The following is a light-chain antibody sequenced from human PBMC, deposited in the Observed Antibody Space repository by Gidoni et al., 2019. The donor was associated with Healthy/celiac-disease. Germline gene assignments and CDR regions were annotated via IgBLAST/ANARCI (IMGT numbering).Light chain of an antibody. CDR3: AAWDDSLSVVV. CDR1: SSNIGSNY. CDR2: RNN. J-gene: IGLJ2*01. Sequence: QSVRTQPPSASGPPGQRVTISCSGRSSNIGSNYVYWYQQLPGTAPKLLIYRNNQRPSGVPDRFSGSKSGTSASLAISGLRSEDEADYYCAAWDDSLSVVVFGGGTKLTVL. V-gene: IGLV1-47*01.